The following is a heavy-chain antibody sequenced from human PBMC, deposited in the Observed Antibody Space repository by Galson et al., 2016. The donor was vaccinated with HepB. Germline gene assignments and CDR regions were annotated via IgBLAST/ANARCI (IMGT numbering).Heavy chain of an antibody. CDR2: IYCSGRT. CDR1: GGSISRSTYY. CDR3: AIASPAFDF. Sequence: SETLSLTCTVSGGSISRSTYYWGWVRQPPGKGLEWIGSIYCSGRTYYNPSLKSRVTISVDTSKKQFSLKVSSVTAGDTAVYYCAIASPAFDFWGQGTLVTVSA. J-gene: IGHJ4*02. D-gene: IGHD3-3*02. V-gene: IGHV4-39*01.